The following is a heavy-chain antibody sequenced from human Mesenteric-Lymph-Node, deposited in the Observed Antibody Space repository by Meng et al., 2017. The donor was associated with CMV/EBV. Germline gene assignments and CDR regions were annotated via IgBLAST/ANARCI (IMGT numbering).Heavy chain of an antibody. D-gene: IGHD4-11*01. J-gene: IGHJ6*02. CDR1: GFTFSNSA. CDR3: AKDKAATTVLKATYGMDI. Sequence: GESLKISCAASGFTFSNSAMRWVRQALGKGLEWVSSISSGSGRTYYRDSAKGRFTISRDDSENTVHLQMNSLRAEDTAVYYCAKDKAATTVLKATYGMDIWGQGTTVTVSS. CDR2: ISSGSGRT. V-gene: IGHV3-23*01.